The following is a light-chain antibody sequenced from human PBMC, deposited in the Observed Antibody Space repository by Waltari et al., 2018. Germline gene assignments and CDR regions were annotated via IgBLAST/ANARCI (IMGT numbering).Light chain of an antibody. CDR2: EAN. Sequence: QSALTQPASVSGSPGQSIPLSSTGTSRDVGRSTLVSWYPHPPGKAPKPIIFEANKRPSGVSDRFSGSKSGNTASLTISGLQAEDEADYYCCSHAGSTIYVVFGGGTKLTVL. V-gene: IGLV2-23*01. CDR1: SRDVGRSTL. CDR3: CSHAGSTIYVV. J-gene: IGLJ2*01.